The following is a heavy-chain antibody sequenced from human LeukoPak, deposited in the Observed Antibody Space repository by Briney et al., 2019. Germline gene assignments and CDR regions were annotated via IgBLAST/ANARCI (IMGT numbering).Heavy chain of an antibody. CDR2: INPNSGRT. Sequence: ASVKVSCKASGYTFTGYYMHWVRQAPGQGLEWMGWINPNSGRTNYAQKFQGRVTMTRDTSISTAYMDLSRLTSDDTAVYYCAREEQQLEQNFDYWGQGTLVTVSS. V-gene: IGHV1-2*02. CDR1: GYTFTGYY. J-gene: IGHJ4*02. D-gene: IGHD6-13*01. CDR3: AREEQQLEQNFDY.